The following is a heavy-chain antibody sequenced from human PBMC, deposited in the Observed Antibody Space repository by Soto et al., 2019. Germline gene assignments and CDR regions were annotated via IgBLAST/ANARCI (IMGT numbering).Heavy chain of an antibody. J-gene: IGHJ4*02. CDR3: ARAGIGDVYFDY. Sequence: QVQLQESGPGLVKPSQTLSLTCTVSGGSISSGDYSWTWIRQHPGKGLEWIGYIFYSGSTYYNPSLKSRVSISVDTSKNQFSLKLNSVTAADTAVYYCARAGIGDVYFDYWGQGTLVTVSS. D-gene: IGHD3-10*01. V-gene: IGHV4-31*03. CDR1: GGSISSGDYS. CDR2: IFYSGST.